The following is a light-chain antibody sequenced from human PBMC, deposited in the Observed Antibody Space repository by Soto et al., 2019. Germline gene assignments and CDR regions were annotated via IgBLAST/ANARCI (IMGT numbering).Light chain of an antibody. CDR2: RNT. V-gene: IGLV1-47*01. Sequence: QPVLTQPPSASGTPGQTVTISCSGSNSNIGSNYVYWYQQVPGTAPKLLIYRNTLRPSGVPDRFSGSKSGTSASLAISGLRSEDEADYYCAGWEDSLNGVGFGGGTKVTVL. CDR1: NSNIGSNY. J-gene: IGLJ2*01. CDR3: AGWEDSLNGVG.